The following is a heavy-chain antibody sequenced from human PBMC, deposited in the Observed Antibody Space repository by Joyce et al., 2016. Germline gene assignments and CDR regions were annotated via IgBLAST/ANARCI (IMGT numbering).Heavy chain of an antibody. CDR2: IKQDESEK. CDR1: GFTFSRFW. D-gene: IGHD3-9*01. CDR3: ARVEYFDFDY. J-gene: IGHJ4*02. V-gene: IGHV3-7*01. Sequence: GGSLRLSCAVSGFTFSRFWMSWVRQAPGKGLEWVASIKQDESEKYYVDSVKGRFTISRDNAKNSVYLQMNSLRVEDTAVYYCARVEYFDFDYWGQGTLVTVSS.